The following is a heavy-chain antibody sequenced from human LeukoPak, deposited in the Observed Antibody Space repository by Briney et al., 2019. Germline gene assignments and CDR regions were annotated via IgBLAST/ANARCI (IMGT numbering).Heavy chain of an antibody. CDR1: GGSFSGYY. V-gene: IGHV4-34*01. J-gene: IGHJ4*02. CDR2: INHSGST. CDR3: ARVTQGGYYYFDC. Sequence: PSETLSLTCAVYGGSFSGYYWSWIRQPPGKGLEWIGEINHSGSTNYNPSLKSRVTISVDTSKNQFSLKLSSVTAADTAVYCCARVTQGGYYYFDCWGQGTLVTVSS. D-gene: IGHD2-21*02.